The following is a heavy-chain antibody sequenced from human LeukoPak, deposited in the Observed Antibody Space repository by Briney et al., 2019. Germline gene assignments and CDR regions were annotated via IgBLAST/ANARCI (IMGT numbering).Heavy chain of an antibody. J-gene: IGHJ6*01. V-gene: IGHV3-7*01. CDR2: INQDGSEK. CDR3: VFGMYV. CDR1: GFNFSISC. Sequence: GGSLRLSRVASGFNFSISCMSWVRQAPGRGREWVANINQDGSEKYYMDSLRGRFSISRDHAKNTMSLHMKSLRLEETVVYHCVFGMYVWGHEGTVTVSS.